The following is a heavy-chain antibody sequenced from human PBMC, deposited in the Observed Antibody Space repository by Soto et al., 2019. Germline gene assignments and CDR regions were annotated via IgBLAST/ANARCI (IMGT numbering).Heavy chain of an antibody. J-gene: IGHJ3*02. CDR1: GFTFSSYS. Sequence: EVQLVESGGGLVQPGGSLRLSCAASGFTFSSYSMNWVRQAPGKGLEWVSYISSSSSNIYYADSVKGRFTISRDNAKKSLYLQMNSLRAEDTAVYYCARARVRGVENAFDIWGQGTMVTVSS. V-gene: IGHV3-48*01. CDR3: ARARVRGVENAFDI. D-gene: IGHD3-10*01. CDR2: ISSSSSNI.